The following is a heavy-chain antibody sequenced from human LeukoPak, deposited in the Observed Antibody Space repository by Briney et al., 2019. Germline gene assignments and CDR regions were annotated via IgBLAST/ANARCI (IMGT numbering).Heavy chain of an antibody. V-gene: IGHV1-3*01. D-gene: IGHD6-19*01. Sequence: ASVTVSCKASGYTFTSYAMHWVRQAPGQRLEWMGWINAGNGNTKYSQKFQGRVTIARDTSTSTAYMELRSLRSDDTAVYYCARGEDSSGWYRSYYYYYGMDVWGQGTTVTVSS. J-gene: IGHJ6*02. CDR3: ARGEDSSGWYRSYYYYYGMDV. CDR1: GYTFTSYA. CDR2: INAGNGNT.